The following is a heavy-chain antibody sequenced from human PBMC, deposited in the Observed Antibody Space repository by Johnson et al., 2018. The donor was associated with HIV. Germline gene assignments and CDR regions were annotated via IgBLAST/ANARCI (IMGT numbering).Heavy chain of an antibody. CDR3: ARGPVFDI. CDR1: GFIFSSYG. CDR2: IKQDGSEK. J-gene: IGHJ3*02. Sequence: EVQLVESGGGVVQPGRSLRLSCAASGFIFSSYGMHWVRQAPGKGLAWVANIKQDGSEKYSVDSVKGRFTISRDNAKKSLYLQMNSLRAEDTAVYYCARGPVFDIWGQGTMVTVSS. V-gene: IGHV3-7*03.